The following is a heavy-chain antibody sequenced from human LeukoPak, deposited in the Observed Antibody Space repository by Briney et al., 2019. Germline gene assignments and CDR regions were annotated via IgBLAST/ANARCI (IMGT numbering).Heavy chain of an antibody. CDR1: GFTSSSYA. V-gene: IGHV3-23*01. J-gene: IGHJ4*02. Sequence: GGSLRLSCAASGFTSSSYAMSWVRQAPGKGLEWVSAISGSGGSTYYADSVKGRFTISRDNSKNTLYLQMNSLRAEDTAVYYCHLVGATYYFDYWGQGTLVTVSS. CDR2: ISGSGGST. CDR3: HLVGATYYFDY. D-gene: IGHD1-26*01.